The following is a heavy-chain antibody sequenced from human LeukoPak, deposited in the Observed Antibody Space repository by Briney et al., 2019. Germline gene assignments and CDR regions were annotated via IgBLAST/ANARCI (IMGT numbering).Heavy chain of an antibody. J-gene: IGHJ4*02. CDR2: IKSKTDGGTT. CDR1: GFTFSSYA. V-gene: IGHV3-15*01. D-gene: IGHD1-26*01. Sequence: GGSLRLSCAASGFTFSSYAMSWVRQAPGKGLEWVGRIKSKTDGGTTDYAAPVKGRFTISRDDSKNTLYLQMNSLKTEDTAVYYCTTIVEISGSYYDYWGQGTLVTVSS. CDR3: TTIVEISGSYYDY.